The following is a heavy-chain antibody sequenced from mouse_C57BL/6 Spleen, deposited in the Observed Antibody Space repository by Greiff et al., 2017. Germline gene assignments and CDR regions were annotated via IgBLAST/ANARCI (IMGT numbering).Heavy chain of an antibody. V-gene: IGHV1-81*01. CDR2: IYPRSGNT. Sequence: QVQLQQSGAELARPGASVKLSCKASGYTFTSYGISWVKQRTGQGLEWIGEIYPRSGNTYYNEKFKGKATLTADKSSSTAYMELRSLTSEDSAVYFWASAPYDCAWCAYWGQGTLVTVSA. CDR3: ASAPYDCAWCAY. J-gene: IGHJ3*01. CDR1: GYTFTSYG. D-gene: IGHD2-4*01.